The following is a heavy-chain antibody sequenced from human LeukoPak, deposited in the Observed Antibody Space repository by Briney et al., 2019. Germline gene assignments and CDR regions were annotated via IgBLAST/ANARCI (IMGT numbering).Heavy chain of an antibody. CDR3: ARDPPGLAAAGTAWFDP. V-gene: IGHV1-2*02. Sequence: ASVKVSCKASGYTFTGYYMHWVRQAPGQGLEWMGWINPNSGGTNYAQKFQGRVTMTRDTSISTAYMELSRLRSDDTAVYYCARDPPGLAAAGTAWFDPWGQGTLVTVSS. D-gene: IGHD6-13*01. CDR1: GYTFTGYY. J-gene: IGHJ5*02. CDR2: INPNSGGT.